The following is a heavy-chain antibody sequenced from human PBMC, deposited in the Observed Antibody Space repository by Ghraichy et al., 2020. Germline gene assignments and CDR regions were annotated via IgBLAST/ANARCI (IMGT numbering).Heavy chain of an antibody. V-gene: IGHV3-9*01. J-gene: IGHJ4*02. D-gene: IGHD3-10*01. CDR3: ASSLYGSGSYSIGEFDY. CDR2: ISWNSGSI. Sequence: GGSLRLSCAASGFTFDDYAMHWVRQAPGKGLEWVSGISWNSGSIGYADSVKGRFTISKDNAKNSLYLQMNSLRAEDTALYYCASSLYGSGSYSIGEFDYWGQGTLVTVSS. CDR1: GFTFDDYA.